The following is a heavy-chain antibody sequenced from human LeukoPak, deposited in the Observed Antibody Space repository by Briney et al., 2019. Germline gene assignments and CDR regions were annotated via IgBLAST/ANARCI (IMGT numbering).Heavy chain of an antibody. CDR2: IYHTGAS. J-gene: IGHJ2*01. V-gene: IGHV4-59*11. D-gene: IGHD3-22*01. CDR3: ARDTTFYDSSGYHPYWYFHL. Sequence: SETLSLTCTVSGGSITTHYWSWIRQPPGEGLQWIASIYHTGASNYNPSLKSRITISLDTSKNQFSLELRYVTDADTAEYYCARDTTFYDSSGYHPYWYFHLWGRGTPVTVSS. CDR1: GGSITTHY.